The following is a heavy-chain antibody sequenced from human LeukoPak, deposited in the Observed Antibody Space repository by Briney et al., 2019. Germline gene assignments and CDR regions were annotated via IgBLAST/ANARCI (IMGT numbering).Heavy chain of an antibody. CDR2: IYHSGST. D-gene: IGHD1-26*01. CDR1: GGSVSSYY. CDR3: ARENSGSYREFDY. V-gene: IGHV4-59*02. J-gene: IGHJ4*02. Sequence: SETLSLTCTVSGGSVSSYYWNWIRLPPGKGLEWIGYIYHSGSTNYSPSLKSRVTISVDTSKNRFSLKLSSVTAADTAVFYCARENSGSYREFDYWGQGTLVTVSS.